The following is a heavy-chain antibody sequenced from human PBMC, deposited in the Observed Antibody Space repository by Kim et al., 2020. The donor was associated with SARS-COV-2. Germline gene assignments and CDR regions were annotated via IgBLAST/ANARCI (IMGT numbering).Heavy chain of an antibody. J-gene: IGHJ4*02. Sequence: PANGNPRFSDKYRGRLTITRDTSASTVYMELSILTSADTAVYYCAREGVDYWGQGTLVSVSS. CDR2: PANGNP. CDR3: AREGVDY. V-gene: IGHV1-3*01.